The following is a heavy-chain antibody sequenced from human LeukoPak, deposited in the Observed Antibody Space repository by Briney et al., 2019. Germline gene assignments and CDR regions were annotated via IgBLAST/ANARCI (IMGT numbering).Heavy chain of an antibody. CDR2: IGPDGRTT. CDR1: GFTLSNYW. V-gene: IGHV3-74*03. Sequence: GGSLRLSCAASGFTLSNYWMHWVRQTPGKGLMWVSRIGPDGRTTTYADSVKGRFTISRDSAKNTLYVQMNSLRAEDTAVYYCARILRYQLVDYHALDVWGQGATVTVSS. J-gene: IGHJ6*02. CDR3: ARILRYQLVDYHALDV. D-gene: IGHD2-2*01.